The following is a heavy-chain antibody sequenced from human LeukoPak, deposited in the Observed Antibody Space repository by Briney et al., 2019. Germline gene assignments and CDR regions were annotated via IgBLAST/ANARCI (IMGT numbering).Heavy chain of an antibody. CDR1: GGSFSGYS. J-gene: IGHJ3*02. CDR2: INHSGGT. D-gene: IGHD3-22*01. Sequence: PSETLSLTCAVYGGSFSGYSWSWIRQPPGKGLEWIGEINHSGGTNDNPSLKSRVTISVDTSKMQFSLRVSSVTAADTAVYYCARGHESVAATMTWIGAFDIWGQGTMVTVSP. CDR3: ARGHESVAATMTWIGAFDI. V-gene: IGHV4-34*01.